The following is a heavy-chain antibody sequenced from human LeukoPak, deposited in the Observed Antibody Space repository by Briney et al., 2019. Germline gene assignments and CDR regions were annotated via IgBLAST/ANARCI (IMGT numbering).Heavy chain of an antibody. CDR3: AREGYYYDSSGYYFDAFDI. D-gene: IGHD3-22*01. CDR1: GGSISSGDYY. V-gene: IGHV4-30-4*01. J-gene: IGHJ3*02. CDR2: IYYSGST. Sequence: SETLSLTCTVSGGSISSGDYYWSWIRQPPGKGLEWIGYIYYSGSTYYNPSLKSRVTISVDTSKNQFSLKLSSVTAADTAVYYCAREGYYYDSSGYYFDAFDIWGQGTMVTVSS.